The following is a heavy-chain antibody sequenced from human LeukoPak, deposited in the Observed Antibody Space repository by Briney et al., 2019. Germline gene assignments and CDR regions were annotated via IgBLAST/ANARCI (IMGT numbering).Heavy chain of an antibody. J-gene: IGHJ4*02. CDR3: AKGRREVVTAIFDY. CDR2: ISGSGGST. D-gene: IGHD2-21*02. Sequence: GGSLRLSCAASGFTFSSYAMSWVRQAPGKGLEWVSAISGSGGSTYYADSVKGRFTISRDNSKNTLYLQVNSLRAEDTAIYYCAKGRREVVTAIFDYWGQGTLVTVST. CDR1: GFTFSSYA. V-gene: IGHV3-23*01.